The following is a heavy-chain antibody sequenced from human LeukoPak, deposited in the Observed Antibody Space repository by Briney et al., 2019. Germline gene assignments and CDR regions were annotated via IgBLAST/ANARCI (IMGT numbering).Heavy chain of an antibody. D-gene: IGHD6-13*01. V-gene: IGHV4-34*01. CDR2: INHSGST. CDR1: GASFSGYY. CDR3: ARGGLGIAAAGTTQYYYYGMDV. J-gene: IGHJ6*02. Sequence: SETLSLTCAVYGASFSGYYWSWIRQPPGKGLEWIGEINHSGSTNYNPSLKSRVTISVDTSKNQFSLKLSSVTAADTAVYYCARGGLGIAAAGTTQYYYYGMDVWGQGTTVTVSS.